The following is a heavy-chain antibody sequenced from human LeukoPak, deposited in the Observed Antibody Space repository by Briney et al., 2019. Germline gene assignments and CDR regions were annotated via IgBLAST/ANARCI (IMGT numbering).Heavy chain of an antibody. D-gene: IGHD3-10*01. CDR2: ISSSSNYI. CDR1: GFTFSTYS. V-gene: IGHV3-21*01. J-gene: IGHJ4*02. CDR3: ARDLYGSGIVIDY. Sequence: GGSLRLSCAASGFTFSTYSMNWVRQAPGKGLEWVSCISSSSNYIYYADSVKGRFSISRDNAKNSLYLQMNSLRAEDTAVYYCARDLYGSGIVIDYWGQGTLVTVSS.